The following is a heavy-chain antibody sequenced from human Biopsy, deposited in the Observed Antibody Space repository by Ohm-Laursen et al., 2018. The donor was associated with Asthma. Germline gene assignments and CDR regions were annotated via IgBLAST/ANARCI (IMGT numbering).Heavy chain of an antibody. Sequence: PSQTLSLTCIVSPGSINDYYWNWIRQFPGKGLEWIGYVHSSGSTRFNPPLKSRVTVSVDTSVDQVSLKLSSVSAADTAIYYCARATSTWSQSGPHFFDHWGPGTLVTVSS. D-gene: IGHD6-13*01. CDR3: ARATSTWSQSGPHFFDH. CDR1: PGSINDYY. V-gene: IGHV4-59*01. J-gene: IGHJ5*02. CDR2: VHSSGST.